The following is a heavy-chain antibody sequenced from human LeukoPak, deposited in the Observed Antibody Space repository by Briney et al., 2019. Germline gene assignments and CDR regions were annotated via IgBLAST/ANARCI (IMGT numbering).Heavy chain of an antibody. CDR3: ARTCITIFGVAKSRFDY. J-gene: IGHJ4*02. V-gene: IGHV4-34*01. D-gene: IGHD3-3*01. CDR1: GGSFSGYY. Sequence: SETLSLTCAVYGGSFSGYYWSWIRQPPGKGLEWIGEINHSGSTNYNPSLKSRVTISVDTSKNQFSLKLSSVTAADTAVYYCARTCITIFGVAKSRFDYWGQGTLVTVSS. CDR2: INHSGST.